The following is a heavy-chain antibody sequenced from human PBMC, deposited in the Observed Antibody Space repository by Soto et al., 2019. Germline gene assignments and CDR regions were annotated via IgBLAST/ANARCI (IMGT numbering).Heavy chain of an antibody. D-gene: IGHD2-2*01. CDR3: ARLGVVVPAAHGMDV. CDR1: GYSFTSYW. Sequence: EVQLVQSGAEVKKPGESLRISCKGSGYSFTSYWISWVRQMPGKCLEWMGRIDPSDSYTNYIPSFQGHVTISADKSISTAYLQWSSLKASDTAMYYCARLGVVVPAAHGMDVWGQGTTVTVSS. V-gene: IGHV5-10-1*03. CDR2: IDPSDSYT. J-gene: IGHJ6*02.